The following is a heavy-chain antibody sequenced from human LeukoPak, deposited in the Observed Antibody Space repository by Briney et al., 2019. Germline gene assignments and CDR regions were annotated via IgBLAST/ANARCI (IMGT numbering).Heavy chain of an antibody. CDR2: IYSGGST. CDR1: GFTVSSSY. Sequence: GGSLRLSCAASGFTVSSSYMTWVRQAPGKGLEWVSIIYSGGSTYYADSVKGRFAISRDDSKNTVYLEMNGLRAEDTAVYYCARETGYSSAWDYWGQGTLVTVSS. J-gene: IGHJ4*02. CDR3: ARETGYSSAWDY. D-gene: IGHD6-19*01. V-gene: IGHV3-66*01.